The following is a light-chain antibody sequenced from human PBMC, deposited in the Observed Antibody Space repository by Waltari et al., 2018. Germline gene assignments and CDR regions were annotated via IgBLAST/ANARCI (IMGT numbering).Light chain of an antibody. CDR3: SSYAGSNTWV. CDR1: IDDVGGFHY. V-gene: IGLV2-8*01. J-gene: IGLJ3*02. CDR2: DVT. Sequence: QSPMTQPPSASGSPGQSVTISCPGTIDDVGGFHYVPWYQQHPGKAPKLMIYDVTKRPSGVPDRFSGSKSGNTASLTVSGLQAEDEADYYCSSYAGSNTWVFGGGTKLTVL.